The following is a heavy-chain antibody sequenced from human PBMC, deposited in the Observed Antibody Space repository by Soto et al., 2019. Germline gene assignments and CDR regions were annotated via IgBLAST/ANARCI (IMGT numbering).Heavy chain of an antibody. Sequence: SETLSLTCTVSGDSISSYYWSWIRQPPGKGLEWIGYIYYSGRTNYNPSLKSRVTILVDTSKNQFSLKLTSVTAADTAVYYCVMNVDPARAYYFDYWGQGTLVTVSS. CDR3: VMNVDPARAYYFDY. CDR2: IYYSGRT. D-gene: IGHD5-18*01. J-gene: IGHJ4*01. CDR1: GDSISSYY. V-gene: IGHV4-59*01.